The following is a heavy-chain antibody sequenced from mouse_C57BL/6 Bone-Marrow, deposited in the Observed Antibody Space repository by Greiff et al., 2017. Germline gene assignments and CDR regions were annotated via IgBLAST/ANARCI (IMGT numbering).Heavy chain of an antibody. J-gene: IGHJ3*01. V-gene: IGHV5-9*01. Sequence: EVQGVESGGGLVKPGGSLKLSCAASGFTFSSYTMSWVRQTPEKRLEWVATISGGGGNTYYPDSVKGRFTISRDNAKNTLYLQMSSLRSEDTALYYWARRHYYGTLFAYWGQGTLVTVSA. CDR1: GFTFSSYT. D-gene: IGHD1-1*01. CDR2: ISGGGGNT. CDR3: ARRHYYGTLFAY.